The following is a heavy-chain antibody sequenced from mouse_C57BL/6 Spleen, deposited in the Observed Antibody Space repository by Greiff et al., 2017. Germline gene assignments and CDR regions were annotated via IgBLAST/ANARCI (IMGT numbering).Heavy chain of an antibody. CDR1: GYTFTSYW. CDR2: IHPNSGST. Sequence: QVQLQQPGAELVKPGASVKLSCKASGYTFTSYWMHWVKQRPGQGLEWIGMIHPNSGSTNYNEKFKSKATLTVDKSSSTAYMQISSLTSEDSAVXYCARGDFRSKSAMDYWGQGTSVTVSS. J-gene: IGHJ4*01. V-gene: IGHV1-64*01. CDR3: ARGDFRSKSAMDY.